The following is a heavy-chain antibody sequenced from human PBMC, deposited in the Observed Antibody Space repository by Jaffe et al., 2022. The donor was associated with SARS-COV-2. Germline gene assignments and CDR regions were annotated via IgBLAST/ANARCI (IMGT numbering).Heavy chain of an antibody. D-gene: IGHD4-17*01. CDR2: IYYSGST. V-gene: IGHV4-39*01. Sequence: QLQLQESGPGLVKPSGTLSLTCTVSGGSISSSTYYWGWIRQPPGKGLEWIGTIYYSGSTYYNPSLKSRVTISVDTSKNQFSLRLSSVTAADTAVYYCTTHPGASLKNHYGDYRFLHWGQGTLVTVSS. CDR1: GGSISSSTYY. CDR3: TTHPGASLKNHYGDYRFLH. J-gene: IGHJ4*02.